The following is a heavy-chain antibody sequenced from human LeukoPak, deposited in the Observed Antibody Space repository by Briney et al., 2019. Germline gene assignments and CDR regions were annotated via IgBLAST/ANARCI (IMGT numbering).Heavy chain of an antibody. CDR2: ISWNSGSI. Sequence: GGSLRLSCAASGFTFDDYAMHWVRQAPGKGLEWVSGISWNSGSIGYADSVKGRFTIFRDNAKNSLYLQMNSLRAEDMALYYCAKAAYSSGWYHAFDIWGQGTMVTVSS. V-gene: IGHV3-9*03. J-gene: IGHJ3*02. CDR3: AKAAYSSGWYHAFDI. CDR1: GFTFDDYA. D-gene: IGHD6-19*01.